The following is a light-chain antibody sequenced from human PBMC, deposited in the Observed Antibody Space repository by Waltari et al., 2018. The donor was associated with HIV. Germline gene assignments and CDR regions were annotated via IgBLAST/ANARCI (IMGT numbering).Light chain of an antibody. CDR2: YDN. CDR3: QVWQKPGRYV. Sequence: LTQPGSVSVAPGQTASITCEGNTLGTRSVHWYRQTPGQAPILIIYYDNDRPSGISERFSGSKSGDTATLSISRVEAGDEGEYFCQVWQKPGRYVFGSGTKVTVL. J-gene: IGLJ1*01. V-gene: IGLV3-21*01. CDR1: TLGTRS.